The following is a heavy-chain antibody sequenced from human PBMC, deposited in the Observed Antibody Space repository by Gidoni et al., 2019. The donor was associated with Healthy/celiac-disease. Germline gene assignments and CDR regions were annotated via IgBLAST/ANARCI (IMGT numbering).Heavy chain of an antibody. J-gene: IGHJ3*02. CDR1: GGSISSGSYY. Sequence: QVQLQESGPGLVKPSQTLSLTCTVSGGSISSGSYYWSWIRQPAGKGLEWIGRIYTSGSTNYNPSLKSRVTISVDTSKNQFSLKLSSVTAADTAVYYCARFRGGYYYDSSGYPGAFDIWGQGTMVTVSS. V-gene: IGHV4-61*02. CDR2: IYTSGST. CDR3: ARFRGGYYYDSSGYPGAFDI. D-gene: IGHD3-22*01.